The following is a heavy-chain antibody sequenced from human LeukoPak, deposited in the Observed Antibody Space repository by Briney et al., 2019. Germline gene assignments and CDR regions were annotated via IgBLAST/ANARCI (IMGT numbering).Heavy chain of an antibody. D-gene: IGHD1-14*01. CDR3: AKRRSSGGGVFDY. V-gene: IGHV3-30-3*02. Sequence: GGSLRLSCAASGFTFNNYAMHWVRQAPGKGLEWVAVISYDGSNQFYAASVKGRFTIFRDNSRNTLFLQMNSLRAEDTAVYYCAKRRSSGGGVFDYWGQGTLVTVSS. CDR2: ISYDGSNQ. J-gene: IGHJ4*02. CDR1: GFTFNNYA.